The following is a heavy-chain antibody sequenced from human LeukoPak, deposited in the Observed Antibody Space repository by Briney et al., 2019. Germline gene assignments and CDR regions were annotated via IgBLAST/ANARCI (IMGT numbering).Heavy chain of an antibody. Sequence: QPSETLSLTCTVSGGSISSGSYYWSWIRQPAGKGLEWVGRIYTSDMSNYNPSLKSRVTISIDTSKNPFSLKLSSVTAADTAVYYCARAPYRGSNSGSYTDYWGQGILVTVSS. D-gene: IGHD1-26*01. J-gene: IGHJ4*02. CDR1: GGSISSGSYY. CDR3: ARAPYRGSNSGSYTDY. CDR2: IYTSDMS. V-gene: IGHV4-61*02.